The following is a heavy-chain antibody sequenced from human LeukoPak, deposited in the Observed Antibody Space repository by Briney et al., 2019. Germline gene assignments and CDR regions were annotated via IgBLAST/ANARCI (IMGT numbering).Heavy chain of an antibody. CDR3: ARDGVAGTRYYFDY. CDR2: INPNSGGT. D-gene: IGHD6-19*01. Sequence: ASVKVSCKASGYTFTGYYTHWVRQAPGQGLEWMGWINPNSGGTNYAQKFQGRVTMTRDTSISTAYMELSRLRSDDTAVYYCARDGVAGTRYYFDYWGQGTLVTVSS. CDR1: GYTFTGYY. V-gene: IGHV1-2*02. J-gene: IGHJ4*02.